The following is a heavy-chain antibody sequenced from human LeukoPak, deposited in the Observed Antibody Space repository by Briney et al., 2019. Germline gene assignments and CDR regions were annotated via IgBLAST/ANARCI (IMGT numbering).Heavy chain of an antibody. D-gene: IGHD3-10*01. V-gene: IGHV3-7*01. Sequence: GGSLRLSCAASGFTFSSYWMSWVRQAPGKGLEWVANIKQDGSEKYYVDSVKGRFTISRDNAKNSLYLQMNSLRAEDTAVYYCARDYYGWGSYFPYYFDYGGQGTLVTVSS. CDR1: GFTFSSYW. CDR3: ARDYYGWGSYFPYYFDY. J-gene: IGHJ4*02. CDR2: IKQDGSEK.